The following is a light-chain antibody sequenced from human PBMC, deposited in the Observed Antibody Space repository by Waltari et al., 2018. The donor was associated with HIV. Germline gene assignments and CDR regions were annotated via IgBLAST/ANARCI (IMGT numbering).Light chain of an antibody. CDR1: TGFITRGKF. CDR2: DSE. V-gene: IGLV7-46*02. CDR3: LISYNGVRV. J-gene: IGLJ3*02. Sequence: QAVVTQEPSLSVSPGETVTLTCTSFTGFITRGKFPYWFQMREGHDPRTLLYDSEKGHAWTPGRFSVSIVGGKATLTLLGAQPEDEGDYYCLISYNGVRVFGGGTKLTV.